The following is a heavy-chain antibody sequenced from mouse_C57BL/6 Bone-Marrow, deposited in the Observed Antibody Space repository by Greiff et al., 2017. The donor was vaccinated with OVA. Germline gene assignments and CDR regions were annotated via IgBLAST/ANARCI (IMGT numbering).Heavy chain of an antibody. CDR1: AHNTTHYV. J-gene: IGHJ2*01. D-gene: IGHD6-1*01. CDR2: IDPGNGDT. V-gene: IGHV14-4*01. Sequence: EVQLQQSGAELVKPGASVKMSCKASAHNTTHYVMHWVKQRPEQGLEWIGWIDPGNGDTEYAAKFQGKATITADTSSSTAYLQLSSLTSEDSAVYYWTTATGYWGQGTTLTVSA. CDR3: TTATGY.